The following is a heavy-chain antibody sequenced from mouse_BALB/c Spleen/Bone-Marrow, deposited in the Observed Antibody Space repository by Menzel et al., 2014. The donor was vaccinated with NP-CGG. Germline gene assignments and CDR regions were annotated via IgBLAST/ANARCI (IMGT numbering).Heavy chain of an antibody. CDR1: GYAFSSYW. V-gene: IGHV1-80*01. J-gene: IGHJ3*01. Sequence: VQLQESRAELVRPGSSVKISCKASGYAFSSYWMNWVKQRPGQGLEWIGQIYPGDGDTNYNGKFKGKATLTADKSSSTAYMQLSSLTSEDSAVYFCARDDGFAYWGQGTLVTVSA. CDR3: ARDDGFAY. CDR2: IYPGDGDT. D-gene: IGHD2-12*01.